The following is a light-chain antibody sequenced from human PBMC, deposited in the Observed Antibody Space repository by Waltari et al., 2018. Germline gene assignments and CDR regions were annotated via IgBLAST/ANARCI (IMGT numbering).Light chain of an antibody. CDR3: QQYNSYWT. CDR1: QSISSW. CDR2: KAS. Sequence: DIQMTQSPYTLSASVGDRVTITCRASQSISSWLGWYQQKPGKAPKLLIYKASSLESGVPSRFSGSGSGTEFTLTISSLQPYDFASYYCQQYNSYWTFGQGTKVEIK. J-gene: IGKJ1*01. V-gene: IGKV1-5*03.